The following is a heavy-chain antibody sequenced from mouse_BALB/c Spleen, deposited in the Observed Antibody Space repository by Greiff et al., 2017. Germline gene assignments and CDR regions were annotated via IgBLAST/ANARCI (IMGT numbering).Heavy chain of an antibody. D-gene: IGHD2-1*01. CDR1: GFTFSSFG. V-gene: IGHV5-17*02. J-gene: IGHJ3*01. CDR3: ARSGNYGNYEFAY. CDR2: ISSGSSTI. Sequence: EVKLMESGGGLVQPGGSRKLSCAASGFTFSSFGMHWVRQAPEKGLEWVAYISSGSSTIYYADTVKGRFTISRDNPKNTLFLQMTSLRSEDTAMYYCARSGNYGNYEFAYWGQGTLVTVSA.